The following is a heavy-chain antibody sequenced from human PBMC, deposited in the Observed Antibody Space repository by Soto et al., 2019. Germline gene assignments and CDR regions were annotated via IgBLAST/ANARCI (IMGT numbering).Heavy chain of an antibody. V-gene: IGHV3-21*01. CDR1: GFTFRSFT. CDR2: ISSNSAYI. J-gene: IGHJ5*02. CDR3: TRDASRDSSARGWFDP. D-gene: IGHD6-13*01. Sequence: LRLSCAASGFTFRSFTMNWVRQAPGKGLEWVSTISSNSAYIYYTDTLRGRFTISRDNAKNSLHLQMNSLRAEDTAVYYCTRDASRDSSARGWFDPWGPGTLVTVSS.